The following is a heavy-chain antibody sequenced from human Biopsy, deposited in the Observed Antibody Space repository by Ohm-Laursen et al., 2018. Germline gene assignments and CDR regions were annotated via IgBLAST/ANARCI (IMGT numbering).Heavy chain of an antibody. Sequence: SDTLSLTCAVSGGSIGSFFWSWIRQPPGKGLEWIGYIYYSGSTNYNPSLRSRVTISVDRSKNQFSLELSSVTAADTAVYYCARDLTWGSYFDSWGQGSLVTVSS. V-gene: IGHV4-59*01. CDR1: GGSIGSFF. J-gene: IGHJ4*02. D-gene: IGHD3-16*01. CDR2: IYYSGST. CDR3: ARDLTWGSYFDS.